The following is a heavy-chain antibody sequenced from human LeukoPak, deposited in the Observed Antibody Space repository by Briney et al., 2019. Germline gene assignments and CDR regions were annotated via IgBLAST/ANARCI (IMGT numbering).Heavy chain of an antibody. V-gene: IGHV3-11*01. CDR2: IHSGGGDI. CDR1: GFTFGNHY. CDR3: ARGHFGLDV. Sequence: GRSLRLSCEGSGFTFGNHYMSWIRQASGKGLEWVSYIHSGGGDIYYADSVKGRFTISRDNAKNSLYLQMNSLRAEDTAVYYCARGHFGLDVWGQGTTVTVSS. J-gene: IGHJ6*02.